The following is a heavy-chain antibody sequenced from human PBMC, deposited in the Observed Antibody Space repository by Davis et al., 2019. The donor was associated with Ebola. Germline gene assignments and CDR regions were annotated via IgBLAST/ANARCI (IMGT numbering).Heavy chain of an antibody. J-gene: IGHJ3*02. CDR2: LGTSADT. Sequence: GGSLRLSCAASGFVFSSYVMSWVRRAPGKGLEWVSTLGTSADTYYADSVKGRFTISRDNSKNTLYLQMNSLRAEDTAIYYCTTPGGQDSGYDVFDIWGQGTMVTVSS. CDR1: GFVFSSYV. V-gene: IGHV3-23*01. CDR3: TTPGGQDSGYDVFDI. D-gene: IGHD5-12*01.